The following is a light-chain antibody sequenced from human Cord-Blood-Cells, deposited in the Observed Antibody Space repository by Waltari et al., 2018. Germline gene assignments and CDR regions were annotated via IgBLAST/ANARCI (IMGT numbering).Light chain of an antibody. J-gene: IGLJ3*02. V-gene: IGLV1-44*01. CDR2: SSK. Sequence: QSVLTQPPSASGTPGQRVTISCSGSSSNIGSNTVNWYQQLPGTAPKLLIYSSKRRPSGVPDRFSGAKSGTSASLAISGLQSEDEADYYCAAWDDSLNGRVFGGGTKLTVL. CDR3: AAWDDSLNGRV. CDR1: SSNIGSNT.